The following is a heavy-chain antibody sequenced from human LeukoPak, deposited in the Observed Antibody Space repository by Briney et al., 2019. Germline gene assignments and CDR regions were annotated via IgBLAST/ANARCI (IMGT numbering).Heavy chain of an antibody. V-gene: IGHV3-23*01. Sequence: GGSLRLSCAVSAASGFTFSIYAVNWVRQAPGKGLEWVSTIGNSEDTHYADSVKGRFTISRDNSKNMLYLQMNSLRVEDTAIYYCTKHSAISTPGRAFASWGQGTLVTVSS. D-gene: IGHD2-2*02. J-gene: IGHJ5*01. CDR1: GFTFSIYA. CDR3: TKHSAISTPGRAFAS. CDR2: IGNSEDT.